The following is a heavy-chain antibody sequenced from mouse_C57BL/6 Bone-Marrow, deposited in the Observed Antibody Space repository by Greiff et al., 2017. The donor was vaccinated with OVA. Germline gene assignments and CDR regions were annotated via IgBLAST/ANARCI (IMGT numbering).Heavy chain of an antibody. CDR2: IRNKANGYTT. J-gene: IGHJ2*01. Sequence: EVMLVESGGGLVQPGGSLSLSCAASGFTFTDYYMSWVRQPPGKALEWLGFIRNKANGYTTEYSASVKGRFTISRDNSQSILYLQMNALRAEDSATYYCARWEGRYYFDYWGQGTTLTVSS. CDR1: GFTFTDYY. CDR3: ARWEGRYYFDY. D-gene: IGHD1-1*01. V-gene: IGHV7-3*01.